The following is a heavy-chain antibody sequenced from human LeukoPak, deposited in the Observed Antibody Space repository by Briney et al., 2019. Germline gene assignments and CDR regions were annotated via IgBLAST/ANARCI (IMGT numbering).Heavy chain of an antibody. D-gene: IGHD5-24*01. J-gene: IGHJ4*01. CDR3: ARRGDAYGLAY. Sequence: GESLKISCQGVGYSFSTYWLGWVRQTPGKGLEWMGIIYPGDSDTRYSPSFQGQVTISVDKSISTAHLQWRSLKASDSAIYYCARRGDAYGLAYWGQGTLVTVSS. CDR1: GYSFSTYW. CDR2: IYPGDSDT. V-gene: IGHV5-51*01.